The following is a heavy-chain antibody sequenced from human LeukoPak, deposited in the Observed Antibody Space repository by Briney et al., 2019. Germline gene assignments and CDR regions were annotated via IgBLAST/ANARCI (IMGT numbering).Heavy chain of an antibody. CDR2: IHYRGNT. CDR1: GGSVSSSNYY. Sequence: PSETLSLTCTVSGGSVSSSNYYWGWIRQPPGKGLEWIGSIHYRGNTYYNTSVKSRVTISVDTSKNQFSLKLSSVTAVDTAVYYCARSAPRYCSSTSCYGGLLEFDPWGQGTLVTVSS. V-gene: IGHV4-39*01. D-gene: IGHD2-2*01. CDR3: ARSAPRYCSSTSCYGGLLEFDP. J-gene: IGHJ5*02.